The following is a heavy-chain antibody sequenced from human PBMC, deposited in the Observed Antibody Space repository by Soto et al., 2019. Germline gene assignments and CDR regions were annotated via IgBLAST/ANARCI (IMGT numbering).Heavy chain of an antibody. CDR3: ARERSAAGTGWFDP. J-gene: IGHJ5*02. CDR1: GYTFTRYD. D-gene: IGHD6-13*01. Sequence: QVKLVQSGAEVKKPGASVKVSCKASGYTFTRYDINWVRQATGQGLEWMGWMNPNSGNTGYAQKFQGRVTMTRNTSISTAYMELSSLRSEDTAVYYCARERSAAGTGWFDPWGQGTLVTVSS. CDR2: MNPNSGNT. V-gene: IGHV1-8*01.